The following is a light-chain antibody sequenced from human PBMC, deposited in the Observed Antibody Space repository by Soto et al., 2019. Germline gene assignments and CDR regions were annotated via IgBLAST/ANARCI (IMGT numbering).Light chain of an antibody. CDR3: QQSYYNPT. CDR1: QSVFNY. Sequence: DIQMTQAPSSLSASFGDRVTLTFRASQSVFNYLHWYQQKPGRAPNLLIYDISTLQSGVPSRFSGSGSGTDFTLTISSLQHEDFATYYCQQSYYNPTFGQGTKVDIK. J-gene: IGKJ1*01. CDR2: DIS. V-gene: IGKV1-39*01.